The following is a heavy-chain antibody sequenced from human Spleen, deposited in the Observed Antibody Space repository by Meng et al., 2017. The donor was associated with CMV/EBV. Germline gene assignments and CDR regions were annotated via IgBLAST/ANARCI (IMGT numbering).Heavy chain of an antibody. CDR2: IKQDGSEK. J-gene: IGHJ6*02. CDR3: ARDGSGSYYSGYYGMDV. V-gene: IGHV3-7*01. D-gene: IGHD1-26*01. CDR1: GFTFSSYW. Sequence: GGSLRLSCAASGFTFSSYWMSWVRQAPGKGLEWVANIKQDGSEKYYVDSVKGRFTISRDNAKNSLYLQMNSLRAEDTAVYYCARDGSGSYYSGYYGMDVWGQGPRSPSP.